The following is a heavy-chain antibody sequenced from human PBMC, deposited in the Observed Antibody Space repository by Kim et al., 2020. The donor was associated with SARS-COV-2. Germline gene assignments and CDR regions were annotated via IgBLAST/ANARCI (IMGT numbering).Heavy chain of an antibody. V-gene: IGHV4-34*01. J-gene: IGHJ3*02. Sequence: SLKSRVTISVDTSKNQFSLKLSSVTAADTAVYYCARWGLWFGELKDAFDIWGQGTMVTVSS. D-gene: IGHD3-10*01. CDR3: ARWGLWFGELKDAFDI.